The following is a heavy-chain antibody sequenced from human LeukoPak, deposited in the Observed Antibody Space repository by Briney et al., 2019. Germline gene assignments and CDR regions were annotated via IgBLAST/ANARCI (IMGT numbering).Heavy chain of an antibody. D-gene: IGHD1-26*01. Sequence: SGGSLRLSCAASGFTFSSYSMNWVRQAPGKGLEWVSSISSSSSYIYYADSVKGRFTISRDNAKNSLYLQMNSPRAEDTAVYYCARHGSEWELLLYYYGMDVWGQGTTVTVSS. CDR1: GFTFSSYS. CDR2: ISSSSSYI. V-gene: IGHV3-21*01. CDR3: ARHGSEWELLLYYYGMDV. J-gene: IGHJ6*02.